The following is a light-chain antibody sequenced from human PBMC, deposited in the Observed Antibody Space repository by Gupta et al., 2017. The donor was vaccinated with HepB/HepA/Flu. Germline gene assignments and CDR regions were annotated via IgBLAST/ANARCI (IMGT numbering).Light chain of an antibody. V-gene: IGKV1-5*03. CDR3: QQYNSYSPYT. J-gene: IGKJ2*01. CDR2: ETS. Sequence: DIQVTQCPPTLSASVGDRVTITCRASQNVDGRLAWYQQTPGKAPKLLIYETSTLGSGVPSRFSGSGSGTQFTLTISSLQPDDFATYYCQQYNSYSPYTCGQGTKLEIK. CDR1: QNVDGR.